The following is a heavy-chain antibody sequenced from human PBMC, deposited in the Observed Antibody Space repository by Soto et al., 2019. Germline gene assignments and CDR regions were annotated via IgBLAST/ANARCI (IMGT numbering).Heavy chain of an antibody. D-gene: IGHD3-3*01. V-gene: IGHV3-49*03. CDR1: GFTFGDYA. CDR3: TRDRSDLRTKRFDY. J-gene: IGHJ4*02. Sequence: GGSLRLSCTASGFTFGDYAMSWFRQAPGKGLEWVGFIRSKAYGGTTEYAASVKGRFTISRDDSKSIAYLQMNSLKTEDTAVYYCTRDRSDLRTKRFDYWGQGTLVTVSS. CDR2: IRSKAYGGTT.